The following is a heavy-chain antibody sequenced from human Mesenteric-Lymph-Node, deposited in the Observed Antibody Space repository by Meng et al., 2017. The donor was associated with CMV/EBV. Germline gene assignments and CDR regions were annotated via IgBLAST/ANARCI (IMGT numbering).Heavy chain of an antibody. CDR3: TTSTTTVRDY. Sequence: GESLKISCTASGFTFSSYAMSWVRQAPGKGLEWVGRIKSKTDGGTTDYAAPVKGRFSISRDDSKNTLYLQMNSLKTEDTAVYYCTTSTTTVRDYWGQGTLVTVSS. CDR1: GFTFSSYA. J-gene: IGHJ4*02. V-gene: IGHV3-15*01. CDR2: IKSKTDGGTT. D-gene: IGHD4-17*01.